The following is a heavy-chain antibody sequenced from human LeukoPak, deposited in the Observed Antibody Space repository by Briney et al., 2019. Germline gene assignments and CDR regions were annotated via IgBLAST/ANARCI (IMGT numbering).Heavy chain of an antibody. Sequence: GGSLRLTCAASGFTFSSYEMNWVRQAPGKGLEWVTYISSSGSTIYYADSVKGRFTISRDNAKNSLYLQMSSLRAGDTAVYYCARSTNAFDSPFDLWGRGSLVTVSS. CDR1: GFTFSSYE. CDR2: ISSSGSTI. D-gene: IGHD2-8*01. V-gene: IGHV3-48*03. J-gene: IGHJ4*02. CDR3: ARSTNAFDSPFDL.